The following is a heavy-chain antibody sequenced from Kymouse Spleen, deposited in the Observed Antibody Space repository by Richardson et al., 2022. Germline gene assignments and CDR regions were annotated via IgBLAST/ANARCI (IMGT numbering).Heavy chain of an antibody. CDR1: GFTFSSYG. Sequence: QVQLVESGGGVVQPGRSLRLSCAASGFTFSSYGMHWVRQAPGKGLEWVAVIWYDGSNKYYADSVKGRFTISRDNSKNTLYLQMNSLRAEDTAVYYCARDLGITMVRGAPYYYYYGMDVWGQGTTVTVSS. J-gene: IGHJ6*02. D-gene: IGHD3-10*01. CDR3: ARDLGITMVRGAPYYYYYGMDV. V-gene: IGHV3-33*01. CDR2: IWYDGSNK.